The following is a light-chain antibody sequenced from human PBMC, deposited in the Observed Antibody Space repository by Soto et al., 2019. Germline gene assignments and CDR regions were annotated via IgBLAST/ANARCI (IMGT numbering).Light chain of an antibody. CDR1: QRISNY. Sequence: DIQMTQSPSSLSTSIGDRVTITCRASQRISNYLSWYQQIPGKAPKLLIYAASTLRSGVSSRFRGSGSGTYFTLTISSLQPEDFATYYCQQSDSTQWTFGQGTKVDIK. CDR3: QQSDSTQWT. J-gene: IGKJ1*01. CDR2: AAS. V-gene: IGKV1-39*01.